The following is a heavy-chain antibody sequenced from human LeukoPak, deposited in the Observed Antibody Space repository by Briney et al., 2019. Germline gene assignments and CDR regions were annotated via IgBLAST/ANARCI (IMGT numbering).Heavy chain of an antibody. CDR1: GFTFNSYA. V-gene: IGHV3-21*01. D-gene: IGHD6-19*01. CDR3: ARDRQQWLAQGFDP. CDR2: ISSSSSYI. Sequence: PGGSLRLSCVASGFTFNSYAMSWVRQAPGKGLEWVSSISSSSSYIYYADSVKGRFTISRDNAKNSLYLQMNSLRAEDTAVYYCARDRQQWLAQGFDPWGQGTLVTVSS. J-gene: IGHJ5*02.